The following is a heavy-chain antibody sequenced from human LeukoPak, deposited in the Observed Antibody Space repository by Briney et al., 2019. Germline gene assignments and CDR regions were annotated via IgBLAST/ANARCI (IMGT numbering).Heavy chain of an antibody. CDR2: IIPILGIA. D-gene: IGHD5-24*01. J-gene: IGHJ4*02. V-gene: IGHV1-69*04. CDR3: ARDREEDGYNYY. Sequence: GASVKVSCKASGGTFSSYAISWVRQAPGQGLEWMGRIIPILGIANYAQKFQGRVTTTADKSTSTAYMELSSLRSEDTAVYYCARDREEDGYNYYWGQGTLVTVSS. CDR1: GGTFSSYA.